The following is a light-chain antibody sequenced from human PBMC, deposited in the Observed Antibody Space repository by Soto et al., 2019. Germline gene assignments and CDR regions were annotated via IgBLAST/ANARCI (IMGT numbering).Light chain of an antibody. CDR1: KLGTKS. V-gene: IGLV3-1*01. CDR3: QAWDSNTVV. CDR2: QDT. Sequence: SYELTQPPSVSVSPGQTATITCSGVKLGTKSISWYQQKSGQSPVLIIYQDTRRPPGIPVRISASNSGSTATTVTLTISGAQAMDEADYYCQAWDSNTVVFGTGTKVTVL. J-gene: IGLJ1*01.